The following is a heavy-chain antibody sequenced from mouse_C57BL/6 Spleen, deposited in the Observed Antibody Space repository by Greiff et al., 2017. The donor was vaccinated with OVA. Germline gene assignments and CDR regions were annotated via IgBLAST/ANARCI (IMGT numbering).Heavy chain of an antibody. D-gene: IGHD1-1*01. CDR1: GYAFSRSW. J-gene: IGHJ2*01. CDR3: ARSNTTVVNYFDY. CDR2: IYPGDGDT. Sequence: QVQLKQSGPELVKPGASVKISCKASGYAFSRSWVNWVKQRPGKGLEWIGRIYPGDGDTNYNGKFKGKATLTADKSSSTAYMQLSSLTSEDSAVYFCARSNTTVVNYFDYWGQGTTLTVSS. V-gene: IGHV1-82*01.